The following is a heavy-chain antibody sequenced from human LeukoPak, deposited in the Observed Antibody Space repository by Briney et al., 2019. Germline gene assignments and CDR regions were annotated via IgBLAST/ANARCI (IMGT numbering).Heavy chain of an antibody. CDR3: ARDRSIGWYGDDY. Sequence: PSETLSLTCTVSGGSISSYYWSWIRQPPGKGLEWIGYIYYSGSTNYNPSLKSRVTISVDTSKNQFSLKLSSVTAADTAVYYCARDRSIGWYGDDYWGQGTLVTVSS. V-gene: IGHV4-59*01. D-gene: IGHD6-19*01. J-gene: IGHJ4*02. CDR2: IYYSGST. CDR1: GGSISSYY.